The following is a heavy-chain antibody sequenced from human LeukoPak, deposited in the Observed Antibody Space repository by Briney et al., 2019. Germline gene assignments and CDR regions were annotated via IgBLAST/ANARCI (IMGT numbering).Heavy chain of an antibody. CDR1: GGSISINY. CDR2: IYTNESA. J-gene: IGHJ6*02. V-gene: IGHV4-4*07. D-gene: IGHD2-2*03. CDR3: ARDGYCSSTSCLPPSRYYYYGMDV. Sequence: SETLSLTCTVSGGSISINYCSWIRQPAPTGMGWIGRIYTNESANYNPSLKSRVNMSVDTSKNQFSLKLSSVDAADRAVYYCARDGYCSSTSCLPPSRYYYYGMDVWGQGTTVTVSS.